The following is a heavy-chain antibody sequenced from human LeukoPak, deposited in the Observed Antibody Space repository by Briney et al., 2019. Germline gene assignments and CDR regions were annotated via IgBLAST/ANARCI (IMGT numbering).Heavy chain of an antibody. J-gene: IGHJ5*02. CDR3: ARGGSTVLES. CDR1: GFTFSTYW. D-gene: IGHD4-17*01. Sequence: GGSLRPSCAASGFTFSTYWMHWVRQGPGKGLEWVSRITSDASSRSHADSVEGRFTISRDNAKSTLYLQMNSLRVDDTAVYYCARGGSTVLESWGQGSQVAVSS. V-gene: IGHV3-74*01. CDR2: ITSDASSR.